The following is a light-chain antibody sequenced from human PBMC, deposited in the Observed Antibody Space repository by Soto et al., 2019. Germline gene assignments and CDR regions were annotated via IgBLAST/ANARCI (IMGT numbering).Light chain of an antibody. CDR2: EVS. Sequence: QSALTQPASVSGSPGQSITISCTGTSSDVGGYNYVSWYQQHTDKAPKLMIYEVSNRPSGVSNRFSGSKSGNTASLTISGLQAEDEADYYCSSYTSSSTPVFGGGTKLTVL. J-gene: IGLJ2*01. CDR1: SSDVGGYNY. V-gene: IGLV2-14*01. CDR3: SSYTSSSTPV.